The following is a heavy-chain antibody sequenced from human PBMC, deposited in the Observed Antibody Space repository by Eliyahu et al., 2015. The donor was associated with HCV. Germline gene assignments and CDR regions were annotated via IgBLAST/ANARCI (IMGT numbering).Heavy chain of an antibody. J-gene: IGHJ5*02. Sequence: QVQLQESGPGLVKPSETLSLTCTVSGXSXTTXXWSWIRPPPGKGLGWIGYIHYSGSTNYXPSLKSRVTMSVDTSKNQFSLKLTSVTAADTAMYYCASGGGGIAVTGTGGWFDPWGQGTLVTVSS. D-gene: IGHD6-19*01. V-gene: IGHV4-59*01. CDR1: GXSXTTXX. CDR2: IHYSGST. CDR3: ASGGGGIAVTGTGGWFDP.